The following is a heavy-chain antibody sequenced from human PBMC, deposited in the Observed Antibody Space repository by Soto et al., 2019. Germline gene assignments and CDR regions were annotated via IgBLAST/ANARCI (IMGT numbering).Heavy chain of an antibody. CDR1: GGTFSSYA. J-gene: IGHJ6*02. CDR2: IIPIFGTA. Sequence: QVQLVQSGAEVKKPGSSVKVSCKASGGTFSSYAISWVRQAPGQGLEWMGGIIPIFGTANYAQKFQGRVTITADESTSTAYMELSSLRSEDTAVYYCARAELRIHSGSYYYYGMDVWGQGTTVTVSS. CDR3: ARAELRIHSGSYYYYGMDV. D-gene: IGHD3-10*01. V-gene: IGHV1-69*01.